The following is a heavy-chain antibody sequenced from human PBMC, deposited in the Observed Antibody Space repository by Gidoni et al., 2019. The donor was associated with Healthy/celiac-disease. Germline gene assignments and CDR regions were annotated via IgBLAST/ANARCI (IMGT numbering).Heavy chain of an antibody. CDR1: GFTFSSYG. Sequence: QVQLVESGGGVVQPGRSLRLSCAASGFTFSSYGMHWVRQAPGKGLEWVAVISYDGSNKYYADSVKGRFTISKDNSKNTLYLQMNSLRAEDTAVYYCAKDMASVALDYWGQGTLVTVSS. CDR3: AKDMASVALDY. D-gene: IGHD6-19*01. J-gene: IGHJ4*02. V-gene: IGHV3-30*18. CDR2: ISYDGSNK.